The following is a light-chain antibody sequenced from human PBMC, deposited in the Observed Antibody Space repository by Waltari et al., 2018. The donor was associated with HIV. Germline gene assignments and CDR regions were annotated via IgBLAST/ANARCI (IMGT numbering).Light chain of an antibody. Sequence: DIQMTQSPSSLSASVGDRVIITCRASQAINDALAWYQQIPAKAPTRLIYSASTLHSGVSSRFGGSGSATKFTLTIDNLQPGDSATYFCQQLHGLPRTFGQGTRVEI. V-gene: IGKV1-17*02. CDR1: QAINDA. J-gene: IGKJ1*01. CDR3: QQLHGLPRT. CDR2: SAS.